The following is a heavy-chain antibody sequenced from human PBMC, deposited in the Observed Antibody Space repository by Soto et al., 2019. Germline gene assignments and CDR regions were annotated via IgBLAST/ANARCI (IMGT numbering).Heavy chain of an antibody. D-gene: IGHD1-26*01. J-gene: IGHJ5*02. V-gene: IGHV3-23*01. Sequence: PGGSLRLSCAASEFSLRGYALTWVRQAPGKGLEWVSTISGNDENTYNAAEVKGRDTISRGNSGDALNLQMHSLRAEDTGVYYCAKGLSRSIVPWLDLWGQGT. CDR1: EFSLRGYA. CDR2: ISGNDENT. CDR3: AKGLSRSIVPWLDL.